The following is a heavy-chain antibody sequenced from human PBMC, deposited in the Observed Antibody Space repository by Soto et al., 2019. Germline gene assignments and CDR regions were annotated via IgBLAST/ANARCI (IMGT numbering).Heavy chain of an antibody. CDR2: ISGSGGST. CDR3: AKGPYGRGSGYFNAFDI. J-gene: IGHJ3*02. CDR1: GFTFSSYA. Sequence: HPGGSLRLSCAASGFTFSSYAMSWVRQAPGKGLEWVSAISGSGGSTYYADSVKGRFTISRDNSKNTLYLQMNSLRAEDTAVYYCAKGPYGRGSGYFNAFDIWGQGTMVTVSS. V-gene: IGHV3-23*01. D-gene: IGHD3-22*01.